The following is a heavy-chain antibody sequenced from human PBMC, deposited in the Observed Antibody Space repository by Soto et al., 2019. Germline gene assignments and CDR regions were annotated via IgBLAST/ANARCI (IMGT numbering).Heavy chain of an antibody. Sequence: APVKVSCKASGGTFSSYAISWVRQAPGQGLEWMGGIIPIFGTANYAQKFQGRVTITADKSTSTAYMELSSLRSEDTAVDYCARDGELRTPGLAFDIWDKGTMVTVSS. CDR2: IIPIFGTA. CDR3: ARDGELRTPGLAFDI. J-gene: IGHJ3*02. V-gene: IGHV1-69*06. D-gene: IGHD3-3*01. CDR1: GGTFSSYA.